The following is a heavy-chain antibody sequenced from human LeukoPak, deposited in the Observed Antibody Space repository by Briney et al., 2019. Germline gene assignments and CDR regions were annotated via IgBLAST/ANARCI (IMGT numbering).Heavy chain of an antibody. Sequence: GGSLRLSCAASGFSFNESYMSWIRQAPGKGLEWVAYISGSGNSMYYTDSVRGRITISRDNARNSLFLHMSSLRADDTAVFYCVRGKRRFDYWGRGTLVSVSS. CDR2: ISGSGNSM. V-gene: IGHV3-11*01. CDR1: GFSFNESY. J-gene: IGHJ4*02. CDR3: VRGKRRFDY.